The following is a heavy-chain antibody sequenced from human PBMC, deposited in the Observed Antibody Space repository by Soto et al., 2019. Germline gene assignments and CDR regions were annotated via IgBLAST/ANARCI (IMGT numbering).Heavy chain of an antibody. CDR2: ISGSGGST. D-gene: IGHD6-19*01. V-gene: IGHV3-23*01. Sequence: EVQLLESGGGLVQPGGSLRLSCAASGFTFSSYAMSWVRQAPGKGLEWVSAISGSGGSTYYADSVKGRFTISRDNSKNTLYLQMNSLRAEDTAVYYCAKEGFSGWYVGGFFDYWGQGTLVTVSS. CDR1: GFTFSSYA. CDR3: AKEGFSGWYVGGFFDY. J-gene: IGHJ4*02.